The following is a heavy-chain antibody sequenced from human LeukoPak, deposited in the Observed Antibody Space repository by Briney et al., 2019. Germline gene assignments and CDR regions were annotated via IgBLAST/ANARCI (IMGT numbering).Heavy chain of an antibody. J-gene: IGHJ1*01. CDR2: IRYDGNNK. D-gene: IGHD3-9*01. Sequence: GGSLRLSCAASGFTFSSYAMHWVRQAPGKGLEWVAFIRYDGNNKYYADSVKGRFTISRDNSKNTLYLQMNSLRAEDTAVYYCAKDQRALRYFDWLDGFQHWGQGTLVTVSS. V-gene: IGHV3-30*02. CDR3: AKDQRALRYFDWLDGFQH. CDR1: GFTFSSYA.